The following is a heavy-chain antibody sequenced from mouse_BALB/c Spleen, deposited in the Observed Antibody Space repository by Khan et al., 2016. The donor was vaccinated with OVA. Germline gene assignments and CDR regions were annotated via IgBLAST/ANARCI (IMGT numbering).Heavy chain of an antibody. D-gene: IGHD6-1*01. Sequence: QVTLKESGPGILQPSQTLSLTCSFSGFSLSASGMGVSWIRQPSGKGLEWLAHIYWDDDKRYNPSLKSRLTISKDTSSNQVFLKITSVDTADPDTYCGGRRGEVQPWFAYWGQGTLVTVSA. CDR1: GFSLSASGMG. CDR2: IYWDDDK. V-gene: IGHV8-12*01. J-gene: IGHJ3*01. CDR3: GRRGEVQPWFAY.